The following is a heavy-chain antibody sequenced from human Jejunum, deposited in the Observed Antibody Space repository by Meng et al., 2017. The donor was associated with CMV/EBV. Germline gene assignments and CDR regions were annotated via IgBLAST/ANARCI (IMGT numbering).Heavy chain of an antibody. CDR2: TYYRSKWYN. D-gene: IGHD6-6*01. Sequence: VSSKDVTWGWIRQSPSGGLEWLGRTYYRSKWYNDYAQSVKGRISVTPDTSKNQFSLELNSVSPADAAVYYCVTRSKFNLVWSFDIWGQGTTVTVSS. CDR3: VTRSKFNLVWSFDI. V-gene: IGHV6-1*01. CDR1: VSSKDVT. J-gene: IGHJ3*02.